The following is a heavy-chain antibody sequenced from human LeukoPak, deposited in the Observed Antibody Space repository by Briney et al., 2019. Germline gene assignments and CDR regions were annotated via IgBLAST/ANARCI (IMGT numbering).Heavy chain of an antibody. CDR3: ARSTAGLDY. V-gene: IGHV3-7*01. J-gene: IGHJ4*02. CDR1: GFTFSNYW. CDR2: IRQDGSEK. Sequence: GGSLRLSCAASGFTFSNYWMSCVRQAPGKGLEWVANIRQDGSEKYYVDSMRGRFTISRDNAKNSLYLQMSSLRAEDTAVYYCARSTAGLDYWGQGTLVTVSS. D-gene: IGHD1-1*01.